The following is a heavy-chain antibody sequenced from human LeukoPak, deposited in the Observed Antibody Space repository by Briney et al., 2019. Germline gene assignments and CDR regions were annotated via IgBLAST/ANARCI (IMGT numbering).Heavy chain of an antibody. J-gene: IGHJ3*02. CDR2: INPSGGST. CDR3: ARVRDGYNDAYDI. CDR1: GFTFTNYN. D-gene: IGHD5-24*01. V-gene: IGHV1-46*01. Sequence: SGGSLRLSCAASGFTFTNYNMHWVRQAPGQGLEWMGIINPSGGSTNYAQNFQARVTMTRDTSTSTVYMELSSLRSEDTAVYYCARVRDGYNDAYDIWGQGTMVTVPS.